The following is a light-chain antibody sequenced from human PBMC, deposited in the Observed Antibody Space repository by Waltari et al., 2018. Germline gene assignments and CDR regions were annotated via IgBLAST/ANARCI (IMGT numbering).Light chain of an antibody. V-gene: IGKV4-1*01. J-gene: IGKJ2*01. Sequence: DIVMTQSPDSLAVSLGERATINCKSSQSVLYSSNNRNYLAWYQQKPGQPPRLLIYWASTRESGVPDRVSGSGSGTEFTLTISSLQAEDVAVYYCQQYYGTPPYTFGQGTKLEIK. CDR1: QSVLYSSNNRNY. CDR3: QQYYGTPPYT. CDR2: WAS.